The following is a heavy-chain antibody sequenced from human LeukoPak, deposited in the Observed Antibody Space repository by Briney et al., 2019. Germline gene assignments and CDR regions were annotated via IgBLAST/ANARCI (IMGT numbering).Heavy chain of an antibody. CDR1: GGSISSYY. V-gene: IGHV4-59*01. J-gene: IGHJ4*02. Sequence: SETLSLTCTVSGGSISSYYWSWIRQPPGRGLQWIGDIYYSGSTNYNPSLTSRGTISVDTSKNQFSLRLTSVTAADTAVYYCAREGMAVGFARFPIFNYWGQGTLVTVSS. CDR2: IYYSGST. CDR3: AREGMAVGFARFPIFNY. D-gene: IGHD6-19*01.